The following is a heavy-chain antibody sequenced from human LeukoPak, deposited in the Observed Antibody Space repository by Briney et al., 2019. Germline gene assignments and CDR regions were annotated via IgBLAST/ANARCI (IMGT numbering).Heavy chain of an antibody. CDR3: LCYSSSWRYYYYYYMGV. Sequence: QSGGSLRLSCTASGFTFGDYAMSWFRQAPGKGLEWVGFIRSKAYGGTTEYAASVKGRFTISRDDSKSIAYLQMNSLKTEDTAVYYCLCYSSSWRYYYYYYMGVWGKGTTVTVSS. CDR1: GFTFGDYA. J-gene: IGHJ6*03. D-gene: IGHD6-13*01. V-gene: IGHV3-49*03. CDR2: IRSKAYGGTT.